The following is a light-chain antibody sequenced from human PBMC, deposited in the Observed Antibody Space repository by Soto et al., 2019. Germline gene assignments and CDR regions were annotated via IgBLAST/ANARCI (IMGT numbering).Light chain of an antibody. V-gene: IGKV3-15*01. Sequence: EIVMTQSPGTLSVSPGDSATLSCRASQSVGSRLAWYQQKPGQAPRLLIYAASTRATGIPDRFSAFGSGTEFTLTISDLQSGDFAFYYCQQYHNWPLYTFGQGTNLDIK. CDR3: QQYHNWPLYT. CDR2: AAS. CDR1: QSVGSR. J-gene: IGKJ2*01.